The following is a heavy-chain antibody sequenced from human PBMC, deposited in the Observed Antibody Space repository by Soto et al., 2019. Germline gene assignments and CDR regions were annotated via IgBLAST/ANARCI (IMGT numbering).Heavy chain of an antibody. Sequence: GGSLRLSCAASGFTFSDYYMSWIRQAPGKGLEWVSYISSSSSYTNYADSVKGRFTISRDNAKNSLYLQMNSLRAEDTAVYYCAQNYNSHGPKALGYWGQGTLVTVSS. CDR2: ISSSSSYT. CDR1: GFTFSDYY. V-gene: IGHV3-11*06. J-gene: IGHJ4*02. CDR3: AQNYNSHGPKALGY. D-gene: IGHD5-18*01.